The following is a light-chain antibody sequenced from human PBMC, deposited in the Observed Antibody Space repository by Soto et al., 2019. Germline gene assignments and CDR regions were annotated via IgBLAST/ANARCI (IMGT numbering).Light chain of an antibody. CDR2: TAS. J-gene: IGKJ1*01. CDR3: QQSYSTPWT. V-gene: IGKV1-12*01. CDR1: QGISSW. Sequence: DIQMTQSPSSVSASVGDRVTISCRASQGISSWLAWYQQKPGKAPKFLIYTASNLQSGVPSGFSVSGSGTDFTLTISSLQPEDFATYYCQQSYSTPWTFGQGTKVDIK.